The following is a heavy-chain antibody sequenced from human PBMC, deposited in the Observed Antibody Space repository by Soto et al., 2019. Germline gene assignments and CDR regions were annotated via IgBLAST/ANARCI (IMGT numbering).Heavy chain of an antibody. CDR1: GFTVSSNY. CDR2: IYSGGST. V-gene: IGHV3-53*01. Sequence: GGSLRLSCAASGFTVSSNYMSWVRQAPGKGLEWVSVIYSGGSTYYADSVKGLFTISRDNSKNTLYLQMNSLRAGDTAVYYCARDLVSSGRAFDIWGQGTMVTVSS. J-gene: IGHJ3*02. D-gene: IGHD6-6*01. CDR3: ARDLVSSGRAFDI.